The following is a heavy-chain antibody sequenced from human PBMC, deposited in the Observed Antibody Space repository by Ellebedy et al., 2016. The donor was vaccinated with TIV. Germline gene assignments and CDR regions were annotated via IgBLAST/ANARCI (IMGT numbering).Heavy chain of an antibody. Sequence: ASVKVSCKASGGTFSSYAISWVRQAPGQGLEWMGWINPNSGGTNYAQKFQGWVTMTRDTSISTAYMELSRLRSDDTAVYYCARELWFGELMFDYWGQGTLVTVSS. J-gene: IGHJ4*02. CDR2: INPNSGGT. D-gene: IGHD3-10*01. V-gene: IGHV1-2*04. CDR1: GGTFSSYA. CDR3: ARELWFGELMFDY.